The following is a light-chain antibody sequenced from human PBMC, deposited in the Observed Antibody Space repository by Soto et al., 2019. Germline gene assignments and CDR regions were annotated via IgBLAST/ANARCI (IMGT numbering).Light chain of an antibody. CDR2: DAS. Sequence: DIKMTQSPSTLSASVGDRVTITCRASQSISSWLAWYQQKPGKAPKLLIYDASSLESGVPSRFSGSGSGTEFTLTISSLQPEDVATYYCQNHNNAPWTFGQGTKVDIK. J-gene: IGKJ1*01. CDR3: QNHNNAPWT. V-gene: IGKV1-5*01. CDR1: QSISSW.